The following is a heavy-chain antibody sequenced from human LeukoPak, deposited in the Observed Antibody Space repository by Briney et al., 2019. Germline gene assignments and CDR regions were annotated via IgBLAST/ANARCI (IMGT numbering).Heavy chain of an antibody. CDR1: CFTFSNYA. CDR2: TSSNGGST. CDR3: ARAGRYCSGGSCYYDY. Sequence: PAWSLRLSCAASCFTFSNYATPWVRHAPGKGLEYVSPTSSNGGSTYYANSVKGRFTISRDNSKNTLYLQMGSLRAEDMAVYYCARAGRYCSGGSCYYDYWGQRTLVTVSS. V-gene: IGHV3-64*01. D-gene: IGHD2-15*01. J-gene: IGHJ4*02.